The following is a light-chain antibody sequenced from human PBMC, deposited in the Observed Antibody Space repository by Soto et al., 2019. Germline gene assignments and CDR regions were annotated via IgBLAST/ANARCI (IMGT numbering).Light chain of an antibody. Sequence: EIVLTQSPGTLSLSPGERATLSCRASQSVSNNYLAWYQQKPGQAPRLLIYGASSRATGIPDRFSGSGSGTDFTLTISRLEPEDFAVYYCPQYGSSPPNTFGQGTKLEIK. CDR1: QSVSNNY. CDR2: GAS. J-gene: IGKJ2*01. CDR3: PQYGSSPPNT. V-gene: IGKV3-20*01.